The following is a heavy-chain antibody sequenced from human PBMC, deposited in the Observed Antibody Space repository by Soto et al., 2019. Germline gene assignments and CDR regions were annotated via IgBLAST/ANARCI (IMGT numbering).Heavy chain of an antibody. CDR2: ISGSGGST. V-gene: IGHV3-23*01. Sequence: EVQLLESGGGLVQPGGSLRLSCAASGFTFSSYAMSWVRQAPGKGLEWVSAISGSGGSTYYADSVKGRFTISRDNSKNTLYLEMNSLRAEDTAVYYCARGYSSGWYEGGNYFDYWGQGTLVTVSS. CDR1: GFTFSSYA. D-gene: IGHD6-19*01. CDR3: ARGYSSGWYEGGNYFDY. J-gene: IGHJ4*02.